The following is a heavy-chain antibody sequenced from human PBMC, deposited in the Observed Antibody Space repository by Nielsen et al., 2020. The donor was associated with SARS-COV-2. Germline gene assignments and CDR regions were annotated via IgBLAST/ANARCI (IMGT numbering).Heavy chain of an antibody. CDR3: ASHRYGAPEWFFDL. Sequence: ASVKVSCKASGYTFTDRAIHWVRQAPGQRLEWMGWVNAAKGNTQYSPRFQGRVTITRDTSANTVSMELSSLRSEDTAVYYCASHRYGAPEWFFDLWGRGTLVTVSS. D-gene: IGHD4-17*01. V-gene: IGHV1-3*01. J-gene: IGHJ2*01. CDR1: GYTFTDRA. CDR2: VNAAKGNT.